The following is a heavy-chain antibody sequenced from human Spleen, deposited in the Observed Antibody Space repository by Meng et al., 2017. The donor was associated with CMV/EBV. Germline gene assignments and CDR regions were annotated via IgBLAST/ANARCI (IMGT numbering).Heavy chain of an antibody. V-gene: IGHV3-21*01. Sequence: SGFAISYYSMNWVRQAPGKGLEWVSSMSTSSSTIYYADSVKGRFTISRDSAKNSLYLQMNSLRAEDTAVYYCARDVVAAAGLEYFQHWGQGTLVTVSS. CDR1: GFAISYYS. CDR3: ARDVVAAAGLEYFQH. D-gene: IGHD6-13*01. J-gene: IGHJ1*01. CDR2: MSTSSSTI.